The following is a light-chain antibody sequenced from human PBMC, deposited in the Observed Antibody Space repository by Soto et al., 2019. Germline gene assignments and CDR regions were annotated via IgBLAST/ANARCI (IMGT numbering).Light chain of an antibody. V-gene: IGKV3-11*01. CDR2: DAS. Sequence: EIVLTQSPATLALSPGERATLSCRASQSVSSYFAWYQQKPGQAPRLLIYDASNRATGIPARFSGSGSGTDFTLTISSLEPEDFAVYYCQQRSNWPPTFGQGTKVDI. J-gene: IGKJ1*01. CDR1: QSVSSY. CDR3: QQRSNWPPT.